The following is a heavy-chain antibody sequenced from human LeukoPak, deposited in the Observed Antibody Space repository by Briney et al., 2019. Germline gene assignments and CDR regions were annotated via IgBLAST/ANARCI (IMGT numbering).Heavy chain of an antibody. CDR2: IYPGDSDT. CDR3: ARAAPRGYCYGYVDY. J-gene: IGHJ4*02. D-gene: IGHD5-18*01. V-gene: IGHV5-51*01. Sequence: GESLKISCEGSGYTFTTYWIAWVRQMPGKGLEWMGIIYPGDSDTRYSPSFQGQVTISADKSITTAYLQWSSLKASDTAIYYCARAAPRGYCYGYVDYWGQGALVTVSS. CDR1: GYTFTTYW.